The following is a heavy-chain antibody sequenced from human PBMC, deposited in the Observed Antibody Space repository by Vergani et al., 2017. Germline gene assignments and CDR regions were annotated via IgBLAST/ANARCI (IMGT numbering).Heavy chain of an antibody. V-gene: IGHV1-69*01. D-gene: IGHD3-22*01. CDR1: GGTFSSYA. J-gene: IGHJ4*02. CDR3: ARLDYYYSSGYFGY. Sequence: QVQLVQSGAEVKKPGSSVKVSCKASGGTFSSYAISWVRQAPGQGLEWMGGIIPIFGTANYAQKFQGRVTITADESTITAYMELRSLRSEETAVYYCARLDYYYSSGYFGYWGQGTLVTVSS. CDR2: IIPIFGTA.